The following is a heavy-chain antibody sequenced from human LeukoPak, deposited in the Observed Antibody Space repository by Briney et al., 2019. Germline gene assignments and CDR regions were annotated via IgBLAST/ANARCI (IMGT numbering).Heavy chain of an antibody. CDR3: ARGQATLDY. CDR2: IYYSGST. CDR1: GGSTSSYY. V-gene: IGHV4-59*01. J-gene: IGHJ4*02. Sequence: SETLSLTCTVSGGSTSSYYWSWIRQPPGKGLEWIGYIYYSGSTNYNPSLTSRVTIPVDTSKNQFSLKLSSMTAADTAVYYCARGQATLDYWGQGTLVTASS.